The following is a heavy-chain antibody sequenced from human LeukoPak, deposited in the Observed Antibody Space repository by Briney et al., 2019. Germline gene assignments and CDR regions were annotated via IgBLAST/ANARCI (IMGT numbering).Heavy chain of an antibody. D-gene: IGHD1-1*01. CDR2: IGTASDT. Sequence: GGPLRLSCAASGFTSSSFDMHWVRQPTGQGLEWVSTIGTASDTYYPGSVEGRFTLSRDNAKNSLYLQMNSLTAGDTAVYYCARGPPRGKYYYMDVWGKGTTVTVSS. J-gene: IGHJ6*03. V-gene: IGHV3-13*01. CDR1: GFTSSSFD. CDR3: ARGPPRGKYYYMDV.